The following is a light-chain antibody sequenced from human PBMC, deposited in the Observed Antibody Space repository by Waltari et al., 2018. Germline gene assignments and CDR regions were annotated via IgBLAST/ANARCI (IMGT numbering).Light chain of an antibody. CDR2: DAS. J-gene: IGKJ1*01. V-gene: IGKV1-12*01. CDR3: QQVNSFPRT. Sequence: DIQMNQSPSTVSASVGDRVTLTSRASHGIASRLAFYHQKPVKAPKLLIYDASSLHSGVPSRFSGSGSGTDFTLTIRSLQPEDFATYYCQQVNSFPRTFGQGTKVEVK. CDR1: HGIASR.